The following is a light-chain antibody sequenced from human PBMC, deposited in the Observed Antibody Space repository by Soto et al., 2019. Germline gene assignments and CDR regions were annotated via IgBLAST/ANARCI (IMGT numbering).Light chain of an antibody. CDR1: SSDVGGYRL. CDR3: CSFAGGSTYV. Sequence: QSVLTQPASVSGSPGQSITISCTGTSSDVGGYRLVSWYQQHPRKAPKLIIYEDSERPSGVSLRFSASKSGNTASLTISGLQAEDEANDYCCSFAGGSTYVFGSGTKLTVL. CDR2: EDS. J-gene: IGLJ1*01. V-gene: IGLV2-23*01.